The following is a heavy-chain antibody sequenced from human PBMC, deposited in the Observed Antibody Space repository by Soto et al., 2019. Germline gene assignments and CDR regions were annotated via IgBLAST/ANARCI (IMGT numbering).Heavy chain of an antibody. D-gene: IGHD6-19*01. CDR3: AKDDYSSGWYGIFDY. CDR1: GFTFSSYA. Sequence: EVQLLESGGGLVQPGGSLRLSCAASGFTFSSYAMSWVRQAPGKGLEWVSAISGSGGSTYYADSVKGRFTISRDNSKNTLELQMNSLRAEDTAVYYCAKDDYSSGWYGIFDYWGQGALVTVSS. CDR2: ISGSGGST. J-gene: IGHJ4*02. V-gene: IGHV3-23*01.